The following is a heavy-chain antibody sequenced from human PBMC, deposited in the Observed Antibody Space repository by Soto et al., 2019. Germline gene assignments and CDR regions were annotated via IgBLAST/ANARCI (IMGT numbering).Heavy chain of an antibody. Sequence: SETLSLTCAVYGVSFSGYYWSCIRQPPGKGLEWIGEINHSGSTNYNPSLKSRVTISVDTSKNQFSLKLSSVTAADTAVYYCASMYYYDNTGSGTVWGQGPLVTVSS. V-gene: IGHV4-34*01. J-gene: IGHJ4*02. CDR3: ASMYYYDNTGSGTV. D-gene: IGHD3-22*01. CDR1: GVSFSGYY. CDR2: INHSGST.